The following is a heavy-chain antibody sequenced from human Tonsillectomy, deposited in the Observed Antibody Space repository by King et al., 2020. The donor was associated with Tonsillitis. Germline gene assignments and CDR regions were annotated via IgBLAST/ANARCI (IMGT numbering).Heavy chain of an antibody. J-gene: IGHJ5*02. CDR1: GITFNYAW. CDR3: TSYCSNSRCYGLAWFDT. V-gene: IGHV3-15*01. D-gene: IGHD2-2*01. Sequence: VQLVESGGGLVKPGGSIRLSCAASGITFNYAWMNWVRQAPGKGLEWVGRIKSKTDGETTDYAAPVKGRFIISRDDSKTTLYLQMNSLKTEDPAVYYCTSYCSNSRCYGLAWFDTWGQGSLVTVSS. CDR2: IKSKTDGETT.